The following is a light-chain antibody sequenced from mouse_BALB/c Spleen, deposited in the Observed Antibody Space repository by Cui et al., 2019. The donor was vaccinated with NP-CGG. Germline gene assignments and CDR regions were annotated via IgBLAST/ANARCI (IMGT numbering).Light chain of an antibody. CDR1: TGAVTTSNY. CDR2: GTN. J-gene: IGLJ3*01. CDR3: II. Sequence: QTVVTQESALTTSPGETVTLTCRASTGAVTTSNYANWVQEQPDHLFTGLIGGTNNRAPGVPARFSGSLIGDKAALTITGAQTEDEAIYFSIIFGSGTKVTVL. V-gene: IGLV1*01.